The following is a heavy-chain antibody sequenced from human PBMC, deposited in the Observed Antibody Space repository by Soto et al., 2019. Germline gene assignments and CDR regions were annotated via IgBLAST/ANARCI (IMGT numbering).Heavy chain of an antibody. J-gene: IGHJ4*02. CDR3: ASSGTNYDCRGFYRGYFAY. Sequence: NPSETLSLTCAVYGGSFSGNYWNWIRQPPGKGLEWIGETNDRGTTNYNPSLKSRVTISVDTSKNQFSLKLSSVTAADTAVYYCASSGTNYDCRGFYRGYFAYSGQGALVTGSA. CDR2: TNDRGTT. D-gene: IGHD3-22*01. V-gene: IGHV4-34*01. CDR1: GGSFSGNY.